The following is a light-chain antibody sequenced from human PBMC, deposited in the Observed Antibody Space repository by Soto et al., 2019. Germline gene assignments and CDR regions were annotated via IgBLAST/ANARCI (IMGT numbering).Light chain of an antibody. V-gene: IGKV3-20*01. CDR1: QSVSSSY. CDR2: GAS. Sequence: EIVLTQSPGTLSLSPGERATLSCRASQSVSSSYLAWYQQKPGQAPRLLIYGASSRATGIPDRFSGSGSGTDFTLTISRLEPEDFAVYYCQQYASLPRTFGQGTQVEIK. CDR3: QQYASLPRT. J-gene: IGKJ1*01.